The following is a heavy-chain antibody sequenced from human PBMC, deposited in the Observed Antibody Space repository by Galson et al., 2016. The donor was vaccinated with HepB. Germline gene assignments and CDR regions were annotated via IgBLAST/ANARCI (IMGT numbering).Heavy chain of an antibody. J-gene: IGHJ6*02. CDR3: ATGSWNNGLSYYGMDV. D-gene: IGHD1/OR15-1a*01. CDR2: IIPIFDTA. Sequence: SVKVSCKAPGGTFSSYTISWVRQAPGQGLEWMGGIIPIFDTANYAQKFQGRVTITPDESTSTAYMDLSSLRSEDTAVYYCATGSWNNGLSYYGMDVWGQGTTVTVSS. V-gene: IGHV1-69*13. CDR1: GGTFSSYT.